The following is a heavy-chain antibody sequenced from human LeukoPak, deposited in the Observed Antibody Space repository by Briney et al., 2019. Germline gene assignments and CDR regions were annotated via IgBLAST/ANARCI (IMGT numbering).Heavy chain of an antibody. Sequence: SETLFLTCAVYGGSFSGYYWSWIRQPPGKGLEWIGEINHSGSTNYNPSLKSRVTISVDTSKNQFSLKLSSVTAADTAVYYCARRPGTGVVIERGAFDIWGQGTMVTVSS. CDR3: ARRPGTGVVIERGAFDI. V-gene: IGHV4-34*01. CDR2: INHSGST. J-gene: IGHJ3*02. CDR1: GGSFSGYY. D-gene: IGHD3-3*01.